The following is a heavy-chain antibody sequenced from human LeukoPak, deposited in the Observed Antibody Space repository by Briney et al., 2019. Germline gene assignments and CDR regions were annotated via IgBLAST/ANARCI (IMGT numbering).Heavy chain of an antibody. Sequence: GGSLRLSCAASRFTFTDYGMHWVRQPPGKGLEWVALIWYDGSGKYYADSVKGRFTISRDNSKNTLYLQMNSLRAVDTAVYYCARDWCGGGSCYYFDHWGQGTLVTVSS. CDR2: IWYDGSGK. CDR1: RFTFTDYG. CDR3: ARDWCGGGSCYYFDH. V-gene: IGHV3-33*01. J-gene: IGHJ4*02. D-gene: IGHD2-15*01.